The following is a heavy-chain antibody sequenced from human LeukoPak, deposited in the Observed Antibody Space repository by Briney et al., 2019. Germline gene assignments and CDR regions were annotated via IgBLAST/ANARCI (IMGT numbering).Heavy chain of an antibody. V-gene: IGHV3-30*02. CDR1: GFTFSSYG. J-gene: IGHJ4*02. Sequence: GGSLRLSCAASGFTFSSYGMHWVRQAPGKGLEWVAFIRYDGSNKYYADSVKGRFTISRDNSKNTLYLQMNSLRAEDTAVYYCAKEWGQTTVAMSPFDYWGQGTLVTVSS. D-gene: IGHD4-23*01. CDR3: AKEWGQTTVAMSPFDY. CDR2: IRYDGSNK.